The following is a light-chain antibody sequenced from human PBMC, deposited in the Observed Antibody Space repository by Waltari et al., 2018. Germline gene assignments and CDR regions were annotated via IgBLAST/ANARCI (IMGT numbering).Light chain of an antibody. J-gene: IGLJ2*01. CDR1: SSDVGGYNY. Sequence: QSALTQPASVSGSPGQSITISCTGTSSDVGGYNYVSWYQQHPGKAPKLMIYDVSNRPSGVSNRFSCPKSGNTASLTISGLQAEDEADYYCSSYTSTDVVFGGGTKLTVL. CDR2: DVS. CDR3: SSYTSTDVV. V-gene: IGLV2-14*01.